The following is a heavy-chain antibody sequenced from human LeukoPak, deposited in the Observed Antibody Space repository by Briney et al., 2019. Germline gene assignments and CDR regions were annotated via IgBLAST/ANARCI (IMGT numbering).Heavy chain of an antibody. Sequence: SETLSLTCAVYGGSFSGYYWSWIRQPPGKGLEWIGEINHSGSTNYNPSLKSRVTISVDTSKNQFSLKLSSVTAADTAVYYCARAGYCSGGSCYDYYYYYYMDVWGKGTTVTISS. J-gene: IGHJ6*03. CDR2: INHSGST. D-gene: IGHD2-15*01. V-gene: IGHV4-34*01. CDR1: GGSFSGYY. CDR3: ARAGYCSGGSCYDYYYYYYMDV.